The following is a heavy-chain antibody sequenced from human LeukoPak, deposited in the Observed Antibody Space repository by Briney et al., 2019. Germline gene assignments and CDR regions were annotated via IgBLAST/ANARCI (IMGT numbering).Heavy chain of an antibody. CDR2: IWYDGSNK. D-gene: IGHD5-18*01. Sequence: PGRSLRLSCGASGFTFSSYGMHWVRQAPGKGLEWVAVIWYDGSNKYYADSVKGRFTISRDNSKNTLYLQMNSLRAEDTAVYYCARAGVQLWTLDYWGQGTLVTVSS. CDR1: GFTFSSYG. J-gene: IGHJ4*02. V-gene: IGHV3-33*01. CDR3: ARAGVQLWTLDY.